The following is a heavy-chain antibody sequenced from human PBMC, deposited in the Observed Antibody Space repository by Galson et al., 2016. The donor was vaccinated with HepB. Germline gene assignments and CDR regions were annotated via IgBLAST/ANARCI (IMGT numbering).Heavy chain of an antibody. CDR3: ARLGGRYLDY. D-gene: IGHD3-16*01. CDR1: GGSMSPYY. CDR2: IYCSGSS. J-gene: IGHJ4*02. V-gene: IGHV4-59*01. Sequence: LSLTCTVSGGSMSPYYWSWIRQPPGKGLESIGYIYCSGSSNCNPSLYSRVTMSIDMSKNQLALNLTSVTAADTAVYYCARLGGRYLDYWGQGILVTVSS.